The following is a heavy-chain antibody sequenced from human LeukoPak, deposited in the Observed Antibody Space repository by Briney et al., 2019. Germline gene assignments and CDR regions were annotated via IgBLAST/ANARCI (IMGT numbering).Heavy chain of an antibody. CDR2: INAGNGNT. CDR1: GYTFTSYA. V-gene: IGHV1-3*03. D-gene: IGHD2-15*01. J-gene: IGHJ4*02. CDR3: ARDERYCSGGSCSDYGDYGGYFDY. Sequence: GASVKASCKASGYTFTSYAMHWVRQAPGQRLEWMGWINAGNGNTKYSQEFQGRVTITRDTSASTAYMELSSLRSEDMAVYYCARDERYCSGGSCSDYGDYGGYFDYWGQGTLVTVSS.